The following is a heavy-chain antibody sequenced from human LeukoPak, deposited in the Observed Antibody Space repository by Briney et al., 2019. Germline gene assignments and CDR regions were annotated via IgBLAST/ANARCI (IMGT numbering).Heavy chain of an antibody. Sequence: GGSLRLSCAASGFTITTYAVNWVRQAPGKGLEWVSGIGVGGTEYYADSVKGRFIISSDNSQNLVHLQMNSLTVEDTAVYYCARAQGALDYWGQGTLVTVSS. D-gene: IGHD1-26*01. CDR3: ARAQGALDY. CDR2: IGVGGTE. V-gene: IGHV3-23*01. CDR1: GFTITTYA. J-gene: IGHJ4*02.